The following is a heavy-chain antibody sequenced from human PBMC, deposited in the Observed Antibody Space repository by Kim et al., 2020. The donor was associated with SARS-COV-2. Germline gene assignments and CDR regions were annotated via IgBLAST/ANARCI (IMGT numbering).Heavy chain of an antibody. CDR2: ISWNSGSI. J-gene: IGHJ4*02. CDR3: AKDFDGSGRPQGFDY. CDR1: GFTFDDYA. Sequence: GGSLRLSCAASGFTFDDYAMHWVRQAPGKGLEWVSGISWNSGSIGYADSVKGRFTISRDNAKNSLYLQMNSLRAEDTALYYCAKDFDGSGRPQGFDYWGQGALVTVSS. D-gene: IGHD6-19*01. V-gene: IGHV3-9*01.